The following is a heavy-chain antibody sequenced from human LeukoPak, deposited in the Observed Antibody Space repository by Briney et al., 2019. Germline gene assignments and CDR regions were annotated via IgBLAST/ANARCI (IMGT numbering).Heavy chain of an antibody. CDR1: GFTFSDYT. J-gene: IGHJ6*03. D-gene: IGHD1-26*01. Sequence: GGSLRLSCAASGFTFSDYTMRWVRQAPGKRLEYASAITSNGGNIHYANSVKGRFTISRDNSKNSLYLQMGGLRTEDMAVYHCARVKAGATISDFYYYYMDVWGKGTTVTVSS. CDR2: ITSNGGNI. CDR3: ARVKAGATISDFYYYYMDV. V-gene: IGHV3-64*01.